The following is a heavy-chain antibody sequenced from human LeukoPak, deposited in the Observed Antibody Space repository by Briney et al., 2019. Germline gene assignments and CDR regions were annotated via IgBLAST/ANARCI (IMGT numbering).Heavy chain of an antibody. CDR2: IYYSGST. Sequence: SETLSLTCTVSGGSISSHYWSWIRQPPGKGLEWIGYIYYSGSTNYNPSLKSRVTISVDTSKNQFSLKLSSVTAADTAVYYCARGGFGSSWWLDYWGQGTLVTVSS. D-gene: IGHD6-13*01. J-gene: IGHJ4*02. CDR1: GGSISSHY. CDR3: ARGGFGSSWWLDY. V-gene: IGHV4-59*11.